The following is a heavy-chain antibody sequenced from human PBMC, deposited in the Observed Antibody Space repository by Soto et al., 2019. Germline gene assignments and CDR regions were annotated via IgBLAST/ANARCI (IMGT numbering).Heavy chain of an antibody. CDR1: GFTFRTYA. V-gene: IGHV3-23*01. CDR2: ISGSGGNK. CDR3: ATSTIAVAGTSARE. J-gene: IGHJ4*02. Sequence: EVQVLESGGGLVQPGGSPRLSCAASGFTFRTYAMNWVRQAPGKGLEWVSAISGSGGNKYYADSVKGRFTISRDNSKNTLYLQMNSLRAEDTAVYYCATSTIAVAGTSAREWGQGTLVTVTS. D-gene: IGHD6-19*01.